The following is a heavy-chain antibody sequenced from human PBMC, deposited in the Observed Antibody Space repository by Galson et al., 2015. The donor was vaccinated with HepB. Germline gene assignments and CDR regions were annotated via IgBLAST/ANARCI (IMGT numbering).Heavy chain of an antibody. CDR3: ARSSDYVWGSYRFLAFDI. CDR2: INPSGGNS. V-gene: IGHV1-46*01. J-gene: IGHJ3*02. CDR1: GYTFTSYY. Sequence: SVKVSCKASGYTFTSYYIVWVRQAPGQGLECMGIINPSGGNSNYTQRFQGRVTMTMDTSTSTVSLELSSLRSEDTAVYHCARSSDYVWGSYRFLAFDIWGQGTMVTVSS. D-gene: IGHD3-16*02.